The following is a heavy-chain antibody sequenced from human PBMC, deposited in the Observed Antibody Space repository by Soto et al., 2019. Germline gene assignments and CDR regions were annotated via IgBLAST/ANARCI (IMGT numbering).Heavy chain of an antibody. J-gene: IGHJ5*02. Sequence: PSETLSLTCTVSGGSISSSSYYWGWIRQPPGKGLEWIGSIYYSGSTYYNPSLKSRVTISVDTSKNQFSLKLSSVTAADTAVYYCASGIAAAEAGGWFDPWGQGTLVTVSS. CDR2: IYYSGST. CDR3: ASGIAAAEAGGWFDP. CDR1: GGSISSSSYY. D-gene: IGHD6-13*01. V-gene: IGHV4-39*01.